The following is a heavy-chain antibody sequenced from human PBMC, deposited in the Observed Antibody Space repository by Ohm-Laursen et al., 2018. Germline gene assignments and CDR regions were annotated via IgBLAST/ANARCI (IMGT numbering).Heavy chain of an antibody. V-gene: IGHV1-2*02. Sequence: VASVKVSCKASGYTFTGYYMHWVRQAPGQGLEWMGWINPNSGGTNYAQKFQGRVTMTRDTSISTAYMELSRLRSDDTAVYYCARTTVAGANFDYWGQGTLVTVSS. D-gene: IGHD6-19*01. CDR3: ARTTVAGANFDY. CDR1: GYTFTGYY. J-gene: IGHJ4*02. CDR2: INPNSGGT.